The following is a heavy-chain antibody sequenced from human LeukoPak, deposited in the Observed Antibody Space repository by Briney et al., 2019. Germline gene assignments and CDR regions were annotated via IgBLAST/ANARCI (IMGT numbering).Heavy chain of an antibody. CDR3: ARNGGYSYGYDPYYFDY. D-gene: IGHD5-18*01. Sequence: GGSLRLSCAASRFTFISYAMHWVRQAPGKGLEWVAVISYDGSNKYYAESVKGRFTISRDNSKNTLYLQMNSLRAEDTAVYYCARNGGYSYGYDPYYFDYWGQGTLVTVSS. V-gene: IGHV3-30*04. CDR2: ISYDGSNK. CDR1: RFTFISYA. J-gene: IGHJ4*02.